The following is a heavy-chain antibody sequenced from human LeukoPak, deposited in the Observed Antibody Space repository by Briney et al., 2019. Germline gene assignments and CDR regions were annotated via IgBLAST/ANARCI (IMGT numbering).Heavy chain of an antibody. CDR1: GGSISSSYYY. D-gene: IGHD7-27*01. CDR2: IYYSGST. CDR3: ARDSGPNDY. Sequence: TSETLSLTCTVSGGSISSSYYYWGWIRQPPGKGLEWIGNIYYSGSTYYNPSLKSRVTISVDTSKNQFSLKLSSVTAADTAVYYCARDSGPNDYWGQGTLVTVTS. J-gene: IGHJ4*02. V-gene: IGHV4-39*07.